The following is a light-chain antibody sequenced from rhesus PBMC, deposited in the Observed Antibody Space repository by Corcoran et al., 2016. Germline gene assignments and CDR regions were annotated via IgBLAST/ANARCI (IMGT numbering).Light chain of an antibody. Sequence: QAALTQPRSVSGSPGQSVNISCTGTSSDIGGYNYVSWYQQHPGTAPKLMIYEVSKRPSGVSDRFSGSKSGNTASLTISGLQAEDEADYYCSSYAGSSTFYIFGAGTRLTVL. CDR2: EVS. CDR1: SSDIGGYNY. V-gene: IGLV2-32*02. CDR3: SSYAGSSTFYI. J-gene: IGLJ1*01.